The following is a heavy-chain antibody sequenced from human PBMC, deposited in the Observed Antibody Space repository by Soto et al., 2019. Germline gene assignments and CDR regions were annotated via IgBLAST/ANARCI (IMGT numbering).Heavy chain of an antibody. J-gene: IGHJ4*02. CDR2: ISGTGSDT. CDR1: GFTFSSSA. V-gene: IGHV3-23*01. CDR3: AKLGGWRIVVDFDY. Sequence: EMQLLESGGGLVQPGGSLGLSCAASGFTFSSSAMSWVRQAPGKGLEWVSFISGTGSDTYYAASVKGRFIISRDNSKNTVYLQMNSLRAEDTALYYCAKLGGWRIVVDFDYWGQGTLVTVSS. D-gene: IGHD3-22*01.